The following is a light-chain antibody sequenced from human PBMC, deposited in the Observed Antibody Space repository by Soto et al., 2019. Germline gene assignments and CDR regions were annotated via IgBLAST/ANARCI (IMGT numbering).Light chain of an antibody. Sequence: EIGLTQSPGTLSLYPGERATLSCRASQSVSSSDLAWYQQKPGQAPRHLIYGASSRATGIPDRFSGSGSGTDFTLTSSRLVPEYFTVYFCQMYGSSPETFGQGTKVEIQ. CDR2: GAS. J-gene: IGKJ1*01. CDR1: QSVSSSD. CDR3: QMYGSSPET. V-gene: IGKV3-20*01.